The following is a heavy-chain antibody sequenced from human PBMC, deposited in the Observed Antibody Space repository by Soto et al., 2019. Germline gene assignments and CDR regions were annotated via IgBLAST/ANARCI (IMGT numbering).Heavy chain of an antibody. CDR2: IYYSGST. Sequence: QVQLQESGPGLVKPSQTLSLTCTVSGGSISSGGYYWSWIRQHPGKGLEWIGYIYYSGSTYYNPSLKSRVNISVDTSKNQFSLKLSSVTAADTAVYYCARVITTAMGFEFQSQNWFDPWGQGTLVTVSS. J-gene: IGHJ5*02. V-gene: IGHV4-31*03. D-gene: IGHD5-18*01. CDR3: ARVITTAMGFEFQSQNWFDP. CDR1: GGSISSGGYY.